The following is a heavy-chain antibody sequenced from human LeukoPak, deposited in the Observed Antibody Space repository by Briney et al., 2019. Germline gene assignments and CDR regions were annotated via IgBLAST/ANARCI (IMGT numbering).Heavy chain of an antibody. CDR3: ASTGYCIGGSCYSNYFDH. CDR2: IYFSGST. CDR1: GVSITSFY. D-gene: IGHD2-15*01. V-gene: IGHV4-59*08. Sequence: PSETLSLTCTVSGVSITSFYWSWTRQPPGKGLEWIGYIYFSGSTNYNPSLKSRVTVSLDTTKNQVSLKLSSVSAADTAVYYCASTGYCIGGSCYSNYFDHWGQGTLVTVSS. J-gene: IGHJ4*02.